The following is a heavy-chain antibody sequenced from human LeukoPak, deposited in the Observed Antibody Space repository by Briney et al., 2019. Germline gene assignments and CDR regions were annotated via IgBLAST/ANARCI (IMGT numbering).Heavy chain of an antibody. CDR1: GFTFSSYA. J-gene: IGHJ6*02. CDR3: AKMQRSKSWYYYYGMDV. CDR2: ISGSGGST. V-gene: IGHV3-23*01. D-gene: IGHD1-1*01. Sequence: GGSLRLSCAASGFTFSSYAMSWVRQAPGKGLEWVSAISGSGGSTYYADPVKGRFTISRDNSKNTLYLQMNSLRAEDTAVYYCAKMQRSKSWYYYYGMDVWGQGTTVTVSS.